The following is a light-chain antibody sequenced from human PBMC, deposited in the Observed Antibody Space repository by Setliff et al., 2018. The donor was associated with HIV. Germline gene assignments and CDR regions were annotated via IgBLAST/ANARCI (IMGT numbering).Light chain of an antibody. Sequence: QSALTQPASVSGSPGQSITISCTGTTSDVGGYNYVSWYQQHPGKAPKLMIYDVTNRPSGISDRFSGSKSANTASLTISGLQADDEADYYCSSYTSTSTRVFGTGTKGTV. CDR1: TSDVGGYNY. V-gene: IGLV2-14*03. CDR3: SSYTSTSTRV. CDR2: DVT. J-gene: IGLJ1*01.